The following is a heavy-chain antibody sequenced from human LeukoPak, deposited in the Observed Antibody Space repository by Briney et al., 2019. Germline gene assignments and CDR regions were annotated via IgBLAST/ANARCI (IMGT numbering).Heavy chain of an antibody. Sequence: PGGSLRLSCAASGFTVSSNYMSWVRQAPGKGLEWVSVIYSGGSTYYADSVKGRFTISRDNSKNTLYLQMNSLRAEDTAVYYCARPLVRGVIYYGMDVWGQGTTVTVSS. CDR3: ARPLVRGVIYYGMDV. CDR1: GFTVSSNY. V-gene: IGHV3-53*01. J-gene: IGHJ6*02. CDR2: IYSGGST. D-gene: IGHD3-10*01.